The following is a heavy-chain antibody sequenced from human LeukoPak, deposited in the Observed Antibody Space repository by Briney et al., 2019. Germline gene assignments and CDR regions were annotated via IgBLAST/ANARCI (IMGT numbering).Heavy chain of an antibody. CDR3: ARGPGLVVVGTEYFQH. J-gene: IGHJ1*01. D-gene: IGHD3-22*01. CDR1: GGTFSSYA. V-gene: IGHV1-69*05. CDR2: IIPIFGTA. Sequence: SVKVSCKASGGTFSSYAISWVRQAPGQGLEWMGRIIPIFGTANYAQKFQGRVTITTDESTSTAYMELSSLRSEDTAVYYCARGPGLVVVGTEYFQHWSQDTLVTVSS.